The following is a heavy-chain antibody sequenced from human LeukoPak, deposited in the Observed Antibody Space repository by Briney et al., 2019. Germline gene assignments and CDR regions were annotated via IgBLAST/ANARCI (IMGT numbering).Heavy chain of an antibody. CDR3: ARDWGEMATTGAFDI. D-gene: IGHD5-24*01. J-gene: IGHJ3*02. CDR2: ISYDGSNK. Sequence: GGSLRLSCAASGFTFSSYAMHWVRQAPGKGLEWVAVISYDGSNKYYADSVKGRFTISRDNSKNTLYLQMNSLRAEDTAVYYCARDWGEMATTGAFDIWGQGTMVTVSP. CDR1: GFTFSSYA. V-gene: IGHV3-30-3*01.